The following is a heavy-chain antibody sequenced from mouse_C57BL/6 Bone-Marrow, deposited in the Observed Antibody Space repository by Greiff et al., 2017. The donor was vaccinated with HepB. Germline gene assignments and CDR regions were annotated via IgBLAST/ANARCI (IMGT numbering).Heavy chain of an antibody. CDR2: IYPGSGNT. Sequence: QVQLQQSGAELVRPGASVKLSCKASGYTFTDYYINWVKQRPGQGLEWIARIYPGSGNTYYNEKFKGKATLTAEKSSSTAYMQLSSLTSEDSAVYFCAGQLRLPWFAYWGQGTLVTVSA. CDR1: GYTFTDYY. V-gene: IGHV1-76*01. CDR3: AGQLRLPWFAY. J-gene: IGHJ3*01. D-gene: IGHD3-2*02.